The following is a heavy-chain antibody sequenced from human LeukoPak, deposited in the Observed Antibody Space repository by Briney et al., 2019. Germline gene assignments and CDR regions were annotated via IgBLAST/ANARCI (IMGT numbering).Heavy chain of an antibody. D-gene: IGHD3-3*01. CDR3: ASRSKVTYAIFGVVIPSDDAFDI. Sequence: GGSLILSCAASGFTFSSYEMNWVRQAPGKGLEWVSAISGSGGSTYYADSVKGRFTISRDNSKNTLYLQMNSLRAEDTAVYYCASRSKVTYAIFGVVIPSDDAFDIWGQGTMVTVSS. CDR1: GFTFSSYE. V-gene: IGHV3-23*01. CDR2: ISGSGGST. J-gene: IGHJ3*02.